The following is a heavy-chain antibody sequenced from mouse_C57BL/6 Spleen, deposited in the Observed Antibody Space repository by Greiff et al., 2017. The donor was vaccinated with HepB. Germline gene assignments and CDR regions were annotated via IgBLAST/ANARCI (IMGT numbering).Heavy chain of an antibody. CDR3: ARLGTTVVDYLDY. Sequence: QVQLQQSGAELMKPGASVKLSCKATGYKFTGYWIEWVKQRPGHGLEWIGEILPGSGGTNYNEKFKGKATFTADTSSNTAYVQLSSLTTEDSAIYYCARLGTTVVDYLDYWGQGTTLTVSS. CDR2: ILPGSGGT. D-gene: IGHD1-1*01. J-gene: IGHJ2*01. CDR1: GYKFTGYW. V-gene: IGHV1-9*01.